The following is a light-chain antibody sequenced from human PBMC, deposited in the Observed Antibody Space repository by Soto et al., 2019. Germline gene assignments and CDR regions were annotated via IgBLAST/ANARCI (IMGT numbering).Light chain of an antibody. CDR1: QNINRW. CDR3: QHYFMYPWT. Sequence: DIQMTQSPSTLSASVGDRVTITCRASQNINRWLAWYQQKPGKAPKVLIYDASSLESGVPSRFSGSGSGTEFSLTISSLQPDDFATYHCQHYFMYPWTFGQGTKVDIK. CDR2: DAS. V-gene: IGKV1-5*01. J-gene: IGKJ1*01.